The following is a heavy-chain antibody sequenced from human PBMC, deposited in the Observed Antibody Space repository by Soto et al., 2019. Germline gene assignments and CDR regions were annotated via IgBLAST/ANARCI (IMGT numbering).Heavy chain of an antibody. CDR1: GFSFSSYS. V-gene: IGHV3-21*01. D-gene: IGHD2-21*02. CDR2: IGSRNTYI. CDR3: ARDRTNTVALPSNWFDP. Sequence: PGGSLRLSCEASGFSFSSYSVNWVRQAPGKGLEWVASIGSRNTYIYYSDSVNGRFTISRDDAKNSLYLQMNSLRAEDTAVYYCARDRTNTVALPSNWFDPWGRGTLVTVSS. J-gene: IGHJ5*02.